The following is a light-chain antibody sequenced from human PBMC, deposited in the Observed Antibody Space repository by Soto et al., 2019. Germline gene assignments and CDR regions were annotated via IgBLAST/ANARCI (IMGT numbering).Light chain of an antibody. V-gene: IGLV2-14*01. Sequence: SALTQPASVSGSPGQSITISCTGTDSDVGGYNYVSWYQQHPDKAPKLMIYGVYNRPSGVSNRFSGSKSGNTASLTISGLQAEDEADYYCSSFTNNNTPHVVFGGGTKVTVL. CDR2: GVY. CDR3: SSFTNNNTPHVV. J-gene: IGLJ2*01. CDR1: DSDVGGYNY.